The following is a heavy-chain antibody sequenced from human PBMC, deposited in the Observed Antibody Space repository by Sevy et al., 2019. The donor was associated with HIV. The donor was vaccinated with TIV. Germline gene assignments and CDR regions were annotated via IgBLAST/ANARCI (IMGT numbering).Heavy chain of an antibody. CDR2: INPNSGGT. Sequence: ASVKVSCKASGYTFTDYYMHWVRQAPGQGLEWMGWINPNSGGTNYAQKFQGRVIMTRDTSISTAYMELSRLRSDGTAVYYCARDRVLEEFVSRGAPAVITWFDPWGQGTLVTVSS. V-gene: IGHV1-2*02. J-gene: IGHJ5*02. D-gene: IGHD6-13*01. CDR1: GYTFTDYY. CDR3: ARDRVLEEFVSRGAPAVITWFDP.